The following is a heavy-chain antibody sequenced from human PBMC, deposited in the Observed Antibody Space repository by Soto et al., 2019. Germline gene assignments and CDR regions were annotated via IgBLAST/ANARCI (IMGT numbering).Heavy chain of an antibody. CDR1: GFTFTRYS. CDR2: ISSTTNYK. V-gene: IGHV3-21*06. Sequence: EVQLVESGGGLVKPGGSLRLSCAASGFTFTRYSMNWVRQAPGKGLEWVSSISSTTNYKYYGDSMKGRFTISSDNAKNSLYLEMNSLRAEDTAVYYCARESEDLTSNFDYWGQGTLVTVSS. CDR3: ARESEDLTSNFDY. J-gene: IGHJ4*02.